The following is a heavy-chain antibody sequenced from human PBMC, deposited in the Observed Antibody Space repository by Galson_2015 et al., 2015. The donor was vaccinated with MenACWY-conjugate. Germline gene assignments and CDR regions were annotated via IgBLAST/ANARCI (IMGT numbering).Heavy chain of an antibody. CDR2: ISYDGGSK. CDR1: GFTFNTYA. J-gene: IGHJ4*01. Sequence: SLRLSCAASGFTFNTYAIHWVRQAPGKGLEWVSVISYDGGSKYYADSVRGRLTISRDNSKNTLYLQMNSLRTEDTAMYYCARVQYCAASHYVPFSYGLDFWGQGTPVTVSS. V-gene: IGHV3-30-3*01. D-gene: IGHD5-18*01. CDR3: ARVQYCAASHYVPFSYGLDF.